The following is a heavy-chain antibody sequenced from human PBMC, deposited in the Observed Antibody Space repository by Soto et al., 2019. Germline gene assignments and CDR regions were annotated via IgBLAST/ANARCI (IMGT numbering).Heavy chain of an antibody. CDR3: AKVTVGGDNTLVIYRYDALDI. CDR1: GLIFSSYA. CDR2: ITASGGST. J-gene: IGHJ3*02. D-gene: IGHD3-16*02. V-gene: IGHV3-23*04. Sequence: EVQLVESGGGLVQPGGSLRLSCAASGLIFSSYAMSWVRQAPGKGLEWVSAITASGGSTYYADSVKGRFTISRDNSKKSRYLQRDRRRGEDTAVHYCAKVTVGGDNTLVIYRYDALDIWGQVKMVNVSS.